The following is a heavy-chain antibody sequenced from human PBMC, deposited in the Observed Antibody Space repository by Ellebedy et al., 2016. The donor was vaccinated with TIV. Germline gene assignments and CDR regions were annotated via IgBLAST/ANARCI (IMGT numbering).Heavy chain of an antibody. V-gene: IGHV1-69*13. D-gene: IGHD3-10*01. CDR1: GGTFNSHA. Sequence: SVKVSCRASGGTFNSHAISWVRQAPGQGLEWMGGITGMFRTVNYAQKFQGRVTITADEFMTTAYMELSSLRSEDTAAYYCARGGAYYHRYFDDWGQGTLVTVSS. J-gene: IGHJ4*02. CDR2: ITGMFRTV. CDR3: ARGGAYYHRYFDD.